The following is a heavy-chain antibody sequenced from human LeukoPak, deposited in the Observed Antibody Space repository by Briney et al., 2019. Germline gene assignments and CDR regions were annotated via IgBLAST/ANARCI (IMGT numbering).Heavy chain of an antibody. Sequence: RGSLRLSCAASGFPFSKYWMLWVRQAPGKGLESVSRINTDGTVTTYADSVKGRFTVSRDNADNTMFLQMNSVRDEDTAVYYCATKQWLAPPPDSWGQGTPVTVSS. J-gene: IGHJ4*02. CDR2: INTDGTVT. V-gene: IGHV3-74*01. CDR1: GFPFSKYW. D-gene: IGHD6-19*01. CDR3: ATKQWLAPPPDS.